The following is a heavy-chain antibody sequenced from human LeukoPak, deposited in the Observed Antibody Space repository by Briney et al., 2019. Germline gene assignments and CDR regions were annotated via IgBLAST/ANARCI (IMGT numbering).Heavy chain of an antibody. CDR3: AKDRNRIADYYFDI. J-gene: IGHJ4*02. CDR2: ISYDGRDQ. Sequence: GGSLRLSCAASGFTFSTYGMHWVRQSPGKGLEWVAVISYDGRDQHHADSVKGRFTISRDNSKETLCQQMPSLRAEDTAVYYCAKDRNRIADYYFDIWGRGTPVTVSS. CDR1: GFTFSTYG. V-gene: IGHV3-30*18. D-gene: IGHD1-14*01.